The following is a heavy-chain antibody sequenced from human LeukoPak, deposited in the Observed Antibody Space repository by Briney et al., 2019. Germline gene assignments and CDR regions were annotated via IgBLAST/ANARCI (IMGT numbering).Heavy chain of an antibody. CDR2: IYHSGST. D-gene: IGHD6-6*01. CDR1: GCSISSGYY. CDR3: ARDGSPIIAARPDWFDP. J-gene: IGHJ5*02. V-gene: IGHV4-38-2*02. Sequence: SETLSLTCTVSGCSISSGYYWGWIRQPPGEGLEWIGSIYHSGSTYYNPSLKSRVTISVDTSKNQFSLKLSSVTAADTAVYYCARDGSPIIAARPDWFDPWGQGTLVTVSS.